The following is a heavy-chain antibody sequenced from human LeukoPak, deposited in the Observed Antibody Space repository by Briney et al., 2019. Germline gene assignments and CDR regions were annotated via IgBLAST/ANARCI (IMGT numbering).Heavy chain of an antibody. CDR2: IYYSGST. D-gene: IGHD5-18*01. V-gene: IGHV4-59*12. CDR1: GGSISSYY. J-gene: IGHJ6*02. Sequence: SETLSLTCTVSGGSISSYYWSWIRQPPGKGLEWIGYIYYSGSTNYNPSLKSRVTISVDTSKNQFSLKLSSVTAADTAVYYCARDRVDTAMVSDYYYGMDVWGQGTTVTVSS. CDR3: ARDRVDTAMVSDYYYGMDV.